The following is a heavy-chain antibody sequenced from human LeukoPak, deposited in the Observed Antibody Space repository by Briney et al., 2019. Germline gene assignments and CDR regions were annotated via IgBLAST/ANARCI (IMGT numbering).Heavy chain of an antibody. D-gene: IGHD3-3*01. Sequence: ASVKVSCKASGYTFTGYYMHWVRQAPGQGLEWMGWINPNSGGTNYAQKLQGRVTMTRDTSISTAYMELSRLRSDDTAVYYCARDTGITIFGVVTIRGFDYWGQGTLVTVSS. CDR3: ARDTGITIFGVVTIRGFDY. CDR1: GYTFTGYY. V-gene: IGHV1-2*02. J-gene: IGHJ4*02. CDR2: INPNSGGT.